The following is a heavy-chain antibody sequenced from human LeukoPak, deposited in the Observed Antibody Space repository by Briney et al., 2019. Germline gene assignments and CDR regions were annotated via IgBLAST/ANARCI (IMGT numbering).Heavy chain of an antibody. Sequence: GGSLRLSCAASGFTFSSYAMSWVRQAPGKGLEWVSAISGSGGSTYYADSVKGRFTISRDNSKNTLYLQMNSLRAEDTAVYYCAKYHITMVRGVNFYYGMDVWGKGTTVTVPS. V-gene: IGHV3-23*01. CDR1: GFTFSSYA. CDR3: AKYHITMVRGVNFYYGMDV. D-gene: IGHD3-10*01. CDR2: ISGSGGST. J-gene: IGHJ6*04.